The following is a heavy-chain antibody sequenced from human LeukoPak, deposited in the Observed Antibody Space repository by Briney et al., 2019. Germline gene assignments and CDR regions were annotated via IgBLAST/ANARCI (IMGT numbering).Heavy chain of an antibody. CDR2: IYYTGNA. CDR1: GGSISSSNSY. D-gene: IGHD3/OR15-3a*01. J-gene: IGHJ4*02. Sequence: SETLSLTCTVSGGSISSSNSYWGWIRQPPGKGLEWIGSIYYTGNAYYNASLKSQVSISIDTSKNQFSLKLTSVTAADTSVYYCARQTGSGLFILPGGQGTLVTVSS. V-gene: IGHV4-39*01. CDR3: ARQTGSGLFILP.